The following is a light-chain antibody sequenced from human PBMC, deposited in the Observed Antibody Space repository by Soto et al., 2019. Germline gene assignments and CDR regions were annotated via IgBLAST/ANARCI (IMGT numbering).Light chain of an antibody. Sequence: ELVLTQSPVALSLTSGERATLSCRASQSVSSTLLTWYQQKPGQAPRLLIYDVSSRATGIPDRFSGSGSGTDFTLTISRVELEDFAVYFCQHYGDSSWTFGQGSRVEIK. CDR2: DVS. J-gene: IGKJ1*01. CDR3: QHYGDSSWT. CDR1: QSVSSTL. V-gene: IGKV3-20*01.